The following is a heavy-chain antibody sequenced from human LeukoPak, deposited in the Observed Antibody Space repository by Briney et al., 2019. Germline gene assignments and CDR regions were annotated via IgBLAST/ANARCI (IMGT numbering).Heavy chain of an antibody. CDR2: IKQDGSEK. V-gene: IGHV3-7*03. CDR3: ARAYSSSWSPPGY. Sequence: PGGSLRLSCAASGFTFSSYWMSWVRQAPGKGLEWVANIKQDGSEKYHVDSVKGRFTISRDNAKNSLYLQMNSLRAEDTAVYYCARAYSSSWSPPGYWGQGTLVTVSS. CDR1: GFTFSSYW. D-gene: IGHD6-13*01. J-gene: IGHJ4*02.